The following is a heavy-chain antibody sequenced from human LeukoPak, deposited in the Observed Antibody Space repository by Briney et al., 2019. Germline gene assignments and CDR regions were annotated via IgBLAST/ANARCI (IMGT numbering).Heavy chain of an antibody. V-gene: IGHV1-69*01. CDR1: GGTFSSYA. D-gene: IGHD5-12*01. CDR2: IIPIFGTA. CDR3: ARDSGVSGYDSGYYYYGMDV. Sequence: SVKVSCKASGGTFSSYAISWVRQAPGQGLEWMGGIIPIFGTANYAQKFQGRVTITADESTSTAYMELSSLRSEDTAVYYCARDSGVSGYDSGYYYYGMDVWGQGTTVTVSS. J-gene: IGHJ6*02.